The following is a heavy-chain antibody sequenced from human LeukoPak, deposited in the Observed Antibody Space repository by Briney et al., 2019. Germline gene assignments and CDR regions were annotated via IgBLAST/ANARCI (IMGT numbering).Heavy chain of an antibody. CDR2: ISYDGSNK. Sequence: GGSLRPSCAASGFTFSSYAMHWVRQAPGKGLEWVAVISYDGSNKYYADSVKGRFTISRDNSKNTLYLQMNSLRAEDTAVYYCARAGYSYGLEVDYWGQGTLVTVSS. CDR3: ARAGYSYGLEVDY. J-gene: IGHJ4*02. D-gene: IGHD5-18*01. V-gene: IGHV3-30-3*01. CDR1: GFTFSSYA.